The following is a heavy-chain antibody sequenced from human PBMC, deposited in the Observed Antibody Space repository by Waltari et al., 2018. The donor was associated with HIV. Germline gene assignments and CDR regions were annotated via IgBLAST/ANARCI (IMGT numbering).Heavy chain of an antibody. D-gene: IGHD6-6*01. V-gene: IGHV3-20*04. CDR3: AARCSSRICRLSVVDY. J-gene: IGHJ4*02. CDR1: GFNFDDYG. CDR2: LAWNGNSI. Sequence: EVHLAQSGGGVVRPGESLRLSCVAYGFNFDDYGLSWVRQAPGKGLEWVSGLAWNGNSISYVDSVQGRFTISRDNAKNSLYLQMNSLRAEDTAVYFCAARCSSRICRLSVVDYWGQGNLVTVSS.